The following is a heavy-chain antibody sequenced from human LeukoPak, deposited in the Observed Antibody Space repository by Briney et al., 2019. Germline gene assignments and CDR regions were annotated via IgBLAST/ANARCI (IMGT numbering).Heavy chain of an antibody. CDR3: ARDTTFSYYDFWSGYYYFDY. Sequence: PGGSLRLSCAASGFTFSSYSMNWVRQAPGKGLEWVSSISSSSSYIYYADSVKGRFTISRDNAKNSLYLKMNSLRAEDTAVYYCARDTTFSYYDFWSGYYYFDYWGQGTLVTVSS. V-gene: IGHV3-21*01. J-gene: IGHJ4*02. CDR1: GFTFSSYS. D-gene: IGHD3-3*01. CDR2: ISSSSSYI.